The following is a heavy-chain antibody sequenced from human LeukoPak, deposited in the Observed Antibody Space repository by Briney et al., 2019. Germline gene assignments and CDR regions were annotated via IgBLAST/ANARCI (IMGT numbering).Heavy chain of an antibody. CDR1: GFAFSHYG. J-gene: IGHJ4*02. Sequence: GGSLRLSCAPSGFAFSHYGIHWVRQAPGKGLEWVAFIRSDGSDKYYADSVKGRITFSRDNSKSTLDLQMNSLRVEDTAVYFCVRDFNWGFDYWGQGTLVTVSS. D-gene: IGHD7-27*01. CDR2: IRSDGSDK. V-gene: IGHV3-30*02. CDR3: VRDFNWGFDY.